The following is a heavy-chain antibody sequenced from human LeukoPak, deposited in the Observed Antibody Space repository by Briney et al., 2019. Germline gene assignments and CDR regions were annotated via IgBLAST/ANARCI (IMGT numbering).Heavy chain of an antibody. Sequence: PGGSLRLSCAASGFTFSSYAMHWVRQAPGKGLEWVAVISYDGSNKYYADSVKGRFTISRDNSKNTLYLQMNSPRAEDTAVYYCARDIWGAARRLDWFDPWGQGTLVTVSS. J-gene: IGHJ5*02. V-gene: IGHV3-30-3*01. CDR1: GFTFSSYA. D-gene: IGHD6-6*01. CDR2: ISYDGSNK. CDR3: ARDIWGAARRLDWFDP.